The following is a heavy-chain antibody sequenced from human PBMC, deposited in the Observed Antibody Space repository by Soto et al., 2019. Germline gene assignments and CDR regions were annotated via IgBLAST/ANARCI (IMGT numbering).Heavy chain of an antibody. V-gene: IGHV4-4*02. D-gene: IGHD6-13*01. J-gene: IGHJ5*02. Sequence: SATLSLTSAVSGDSISSDNWSIWVRPSPGKGLEWIGDIYHNENTNYNPSLKSRVTMSLDKSKNQFSLKLSSVTAADTAIFYCARASVAAVEWFDPWGQGTLVTVSS. CDR1: GDSISSDNW. CDR2: IYHNENT. CDR3: ARASVAAVEWFDP.